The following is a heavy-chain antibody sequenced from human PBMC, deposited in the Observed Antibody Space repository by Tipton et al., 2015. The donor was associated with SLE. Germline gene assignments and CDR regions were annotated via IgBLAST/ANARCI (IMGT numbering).Heavy chain of an antibody. CDR1: GGSISSSPYF. J-gene: IGHJ4*02. V-gene: IGHV4-39*07. CDR3: ATLGFCSEDVCYTGIDS. CDR2: IYYSGST. D-gene: IGHD2-8*01. Sequence: LRLSCTVSGGSISSSPYFWGWIRQPPGKGPEWLGSIYYSGSTYYNPSLKSRVTISVDTSKNHFSLKLSSVTAADTAVYYCATLGFCSEDVCYTGIDSWGQGTLVTVSS.